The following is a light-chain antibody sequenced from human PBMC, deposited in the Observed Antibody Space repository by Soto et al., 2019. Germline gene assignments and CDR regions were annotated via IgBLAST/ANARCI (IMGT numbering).Light chain of an antibody. CDR2: DAS. J-gene: IGKJ5*01. Sequence: EIVLTQSPATLSLSPGERATLSCRASQSISSYLAWYKQKPGQAPRLLIYDASNRATGIPAKFSGSGSGTDVTLTISSLEPEDSAVYYCQQRGNWPITFGQGTRLEIK. V-gene: IGKV3-11*01. CDR3: QQRGNWPIT. CDR1: QSISSY.